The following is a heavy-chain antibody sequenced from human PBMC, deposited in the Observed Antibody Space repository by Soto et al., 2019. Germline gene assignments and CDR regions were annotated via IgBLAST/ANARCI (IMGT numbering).Heavy chain of an antibody. Sequence: QVQLVQSGAEVKKPGASVKVSCKASGYTFTSYGISWVRQAPGQGLEWMGWVGAYKGNTNYAQKHQGRVTMTTDTSTSTACMELRSLRSDDTAVYYCARDRRAAAGTGMDVWGHGATVTVS. CDR3: ARDRRAAAGTGMDV. CDR2: VGAYKGNT. CDR1: GYTFTSYG. J-gene: IGHJ6*02. V-gene: IGHV1-18*04. D-gene: IGHD6-13*01.